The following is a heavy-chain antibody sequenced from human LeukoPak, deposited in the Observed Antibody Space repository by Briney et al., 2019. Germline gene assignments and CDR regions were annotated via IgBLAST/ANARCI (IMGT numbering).Heavy chain of an antibody. V-gene: IGHV4-59*08. CDR3: ARRAISGWYLDY. CDR2: IYYSGST. CDR1: GGSISSYY. D-gene: IGHD6-19*01. Sequence: SETLSLTCTVSGGSISSYYWSWIRQPPGKGLEWIGYIYYSGSTNYNPSLKSRVTISVDTSKNQFSLKLSSVTAADTAVYYCARRAISGWYLDYWGQGTLVTVSS. J-gene: IGHJ4*02.